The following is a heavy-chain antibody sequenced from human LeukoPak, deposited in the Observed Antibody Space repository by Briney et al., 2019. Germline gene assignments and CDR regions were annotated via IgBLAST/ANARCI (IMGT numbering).Heavy chain of an antibody. D-gene: IGHD2-8*01. J-gene: IGHJ3*02. CDR3: ARRLGVTDNDDAFHI. V-gene: IGHV4-39*01. CDR2: IFYSGST. CDR1: GGSISSRSYY. Sequence: SETLSLTCIVSGGSISSRSYYLGWIRQPPGKGLEWIGSIFYSGSTYYNPSLKSRVTISVDTSKNQFSLKLSSVTAADTAVYYCARRLGVTDNDDAFHIWGLGTMVTVSS.